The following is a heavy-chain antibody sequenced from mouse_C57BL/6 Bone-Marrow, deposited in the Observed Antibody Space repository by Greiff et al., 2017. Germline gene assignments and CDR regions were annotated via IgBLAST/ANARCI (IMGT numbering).Heavy chain of an antibody. Sequence: EVKVVESGGGLVQPGGSLKLSCAASGFTFSDYYMYWVRQTPEKRLEWVAYISNGGGSTYYPDTVKGRFTISRDNAKNTLYLQMSRLKSEDTAMYYCARLYLGTGYFDVWGTGTTVTVSS. D-gene: IGHD5-5*01. V-gene: IGHV5-12*01. CDR3: ARLYLGTGYFDV. CDR2: ISNGGGST. J-gene: IGHJ1*03. CDR1: GFTFSDYY.